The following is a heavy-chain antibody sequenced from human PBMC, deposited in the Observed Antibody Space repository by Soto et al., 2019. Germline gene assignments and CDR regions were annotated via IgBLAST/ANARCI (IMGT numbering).Heavy chain of an antibody. Sequence: PGGSLRLSCAASGFTFSSYSMNWVRQAPGKGLEWVSYISSSSSTRYYADSVKGRFTISRDNAKNSLYLQMNSLRDEDTAVYYCASVPLFGDPRDYWGQGTLVTVSS. V-gene: IGHV3-48*02. CDR2: ISSSSSTR. CDR1: GFTFSSYS. J-gene: IGHJ4*02. CDR3: ASVPLFGDPRDY. D-gene: IGHD2-21*01.